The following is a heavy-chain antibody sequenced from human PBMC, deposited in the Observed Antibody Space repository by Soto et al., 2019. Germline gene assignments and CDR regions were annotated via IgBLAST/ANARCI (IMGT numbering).Heavy chain of an antibody. Sequence: QEQLVQSGAEVKKPGASVKVSCKASGYTFTGYYMHWVRQAPGQGLEWMGGINPNSGGTNQAQKFQGWVTMTRDTSISTAYMELTRLKSDDTAIYYCARGFYDYGMDFWGQGTTVTFSS. CDR1: GYTFTGYY. CDR2: INPNSGGT. CDR3: ARGFYDYGMDF. V-gene: IGHV1-2*04. J-gene: IGHJ6*02.